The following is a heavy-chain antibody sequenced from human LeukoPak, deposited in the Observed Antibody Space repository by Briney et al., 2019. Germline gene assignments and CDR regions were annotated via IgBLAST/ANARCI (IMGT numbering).Heavy chain of an antibody. Sequence: GGSLRLSCAASGFTFSTYAMHWVRQAPGKGLEYVSAISSNGGSTYYANSVKGRFTISRDNSKHTLYLQMGSLRAEDMAVYYCATEGSDYWGQGTLVTVSS. J-gene: IGHJ4*02. V-gene: IGHV3-64*01. CDR3: ATEGSDY. CDR1: GFTFSTYA. CDR2: ISSNGGST.